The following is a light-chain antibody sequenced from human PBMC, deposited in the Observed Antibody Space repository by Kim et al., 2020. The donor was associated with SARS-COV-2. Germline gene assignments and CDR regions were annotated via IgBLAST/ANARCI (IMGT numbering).Light chain of an antibody. CDR3: LQDYNYPYT. J-gene: IGKJ2*01. Sequence: ASFGDTVTITCRASQGIRDDLGWYQQKPGKAPKLLIFAASNLQGGVPSRFSGRGSGTDFTLTISSLQPEDFATYYCLQDYNYPYTFGQGTKVDIK. CDR1: QGIRDD. V-gene: IGKV1-6*02. CDR2: AAS.